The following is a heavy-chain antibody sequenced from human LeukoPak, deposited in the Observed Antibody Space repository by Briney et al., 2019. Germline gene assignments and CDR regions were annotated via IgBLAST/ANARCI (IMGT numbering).Heavy chain of an antibody. V-gene: IGHV1-69*13. J-gene: IGHJ4*02. CDR3: ARSPLEMATIPAFDY. CDR1: GGTFSSYA. D-gene: IGHD5-24*01. Sequence: GASVKVSCKASGGTFSSYAISWVRQAPGQGLEWMGGIIPIFGTANYAQKFQGRVTITADESTSTAYMELSSLRSEDTAVYYCARSPLEMATIPAFDYWDQGTLVTVSS. CDR2: IIPIFGTA.